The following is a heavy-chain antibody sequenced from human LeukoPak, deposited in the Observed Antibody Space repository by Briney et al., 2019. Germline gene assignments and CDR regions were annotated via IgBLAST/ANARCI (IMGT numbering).Heavy chain of an antibody. CDR2: IYYSGST. D-gene: IGHD3-22*01. Sequence: PSETLSLTCTVSGGSISSYYWSWIRQPPGKGLEWIGYIYYSGSTNYNPSLKSRVTISIDTSKNQFSLKLSSVTAADTAVYYCARHPPSDNFDYWGQGTLVTVSS. J-gene: IGHJ4*02. CDR1: GGSISSYY. CDR3: ARHPPSDNFDY. V-gene: IGHV4-59*01.